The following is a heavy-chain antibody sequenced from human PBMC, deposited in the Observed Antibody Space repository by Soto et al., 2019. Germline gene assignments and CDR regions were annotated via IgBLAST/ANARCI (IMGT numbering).Heavy chain of an antibody. CDR2: IDPRDSQT. D-gene: IGHD3-22*01. CDR1: GYSFAGYW. CDR3: ARQIYDSDTGPHFQYYVDF. Sequence: GESLKISCKGSGYSFAGYWITWVRQKPGKGLEWMGRIDPRDSQTYYSPSFRGHVTISATKSITTVFLQWSSLRASDTAMYYCARQIYDSDTGPHFQYYVDFWGQGTPVTVSS. V-gene: IGHV5-10-1*01. J-gene: IGHJ4*02.